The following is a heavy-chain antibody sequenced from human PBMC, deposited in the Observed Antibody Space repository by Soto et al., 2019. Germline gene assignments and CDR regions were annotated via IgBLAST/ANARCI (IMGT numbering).Heavy chain of an antibody. J-gene: IGHJ4*02. D-gene: IGHD3-10*01. V-gene: IGHV3-23*01. CDR3: AKRRVVRGVIITYFDY. Sequence: EVQLLESGGGLVQPGGSLRLSCAASGFTFSSYAMSWVRQAPGKGQEWVSAISGSGGSTYYADSVKGRFTISRDNSKNTLYLQMNSLRAEDTAVYYCAKRRVVRGVIITYFDYWGQGTLVTVSS. CDR1: GFTFSSYA. CDR2: ISGSGGST.